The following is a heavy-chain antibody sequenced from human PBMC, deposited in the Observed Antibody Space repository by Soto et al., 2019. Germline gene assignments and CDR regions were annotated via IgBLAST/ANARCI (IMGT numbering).Heavy chain of an antibody. CDR3: ARDLWGYCGTDCYPLDV. CDR1: GGSISSSTYY. Sequence: SETLSLTCTVSGGSISSSTYYWGWMRQPPGKGLEWIGSIYHSGTTYYNPSLKSRVTISVDTSKSQFSLRLNSVTAADTAVYYCARDLWGYCGTDCYPLDVWGQGTTVTVSS. CDR2: IYHSGTT. J-gene: IGHJ6*02. V-gene: IGHV4-39*07. D-gene: IGHD2-21*02.